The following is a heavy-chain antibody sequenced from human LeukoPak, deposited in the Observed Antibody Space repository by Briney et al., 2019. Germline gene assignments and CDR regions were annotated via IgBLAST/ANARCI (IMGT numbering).Heavy chain of an antibody. V-gene: IGHV3-23*01. Sequence: PGGSLRLSCAASGFTFSSYTMNWVRQAPGKGLEWVSGISGSGGTTFYADSVKGRFTISRDNSKNTLHLQMNSLRADDTAVYYSARTAWYSGSYPNWFDPWGQGTLVTVSS. CDR1: GFTFSSYT. CDR2: ISGSGGTT. D-gene: IGHD1-26*01. J-gene: IGHJ5*02. CDR3: ARTAWYSGSYPNWFDP.